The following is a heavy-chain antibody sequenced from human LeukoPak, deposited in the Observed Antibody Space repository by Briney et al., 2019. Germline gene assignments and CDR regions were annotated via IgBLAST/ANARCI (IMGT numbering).Heavy chain of an antibody. CDR2: ISYDGSDK. CDR3: AREPRDYSGGWFDP. D-gene: IGHD1-26*01. Sequence: GGSLRLSCAASGFTFSGHAIHWVRQAPGKGVEWVAAISYDGSDKYYSESVKGRSTISRDNSNNMVYLLMDNLGAEDTAVYFCAREPRDYSGGWFDPWGQGTLVTVSS. J-gene: IGHJ5*02. V-gene: IGHV3-30-3*01. CDR1: GFTFSGHA.